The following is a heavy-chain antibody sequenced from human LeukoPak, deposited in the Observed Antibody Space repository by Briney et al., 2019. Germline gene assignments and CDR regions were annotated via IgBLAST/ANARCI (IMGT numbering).Heavy chain of an antibody. CDR2: MNPNSGNT. CDR1: GYTFTSYD. J-gene: IGHJ5*02. Sequence: GASVKVSCKASGYTFTSYDINWVRQATGQGLEWMGWMNPNSGNTGYAQKFQGRVTMTRDTSISTAYMELSRLRSDDTAVYYCARDLLAAPAEKQWLVKTAENWFDPWGQGTLVTVSS. D-gene: IGHD6-19*01. V-gene: IGHV1-8*01. CDR3: ARDLLAAPAEKQWLVKTAENWFDP.